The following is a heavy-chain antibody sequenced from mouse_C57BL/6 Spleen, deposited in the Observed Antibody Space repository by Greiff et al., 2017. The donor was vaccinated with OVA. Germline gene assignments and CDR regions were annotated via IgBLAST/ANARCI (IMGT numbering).Heavy chain of an antibody. V-gene: IGHV1-39*01. Sequence: VQLKESGPELVKPGASVKISCKASGYSFTDYNMNWVKQSNGKSLEWIGVINTNYGTTSYNQKVKGKATLTVEQSSSTAYMQLNSLTSEDCAVYYYARGYGSKGLGYFDYWGQGTTLTVSS. J-gene: IGHJ2*01. CDR1: GYSFTDYN. D-gene: IGHD1-1*01. CDR3: ARGYGSKGLGYFDY. CDR2: INTNYGTT.